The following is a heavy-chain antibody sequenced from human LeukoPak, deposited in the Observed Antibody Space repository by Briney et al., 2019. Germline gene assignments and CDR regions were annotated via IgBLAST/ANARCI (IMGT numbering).Heavy chain of an antibody. J-gene: IGHJ4*02. D-gene: IGHD6-19*01. V-gene: IGHV4-59*01. CDR2: MRYSGST. CDR1: GGSFNGYS. Sequence: SETLSLTCAVYGGSFNGYSWSWIRQPPGKGLEWIGYMRYSGSTNYNPSFKSRATASVDMSKNQLSLKLSSVTAADTAVYYCASIAVRNNYFEYWGQGTLVTVSS. CDR3: ASIAVRNNYFEY.